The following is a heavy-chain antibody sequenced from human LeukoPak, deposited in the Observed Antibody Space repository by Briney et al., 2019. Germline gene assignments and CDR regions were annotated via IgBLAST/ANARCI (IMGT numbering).Heavy chain of an antibody. CDR2: IYYSGST. J-gene: IGHJ6*02. D-gene: IGHD5-18*01. V-gene: IGHV4-31*03. CDR1: GGSISSAGYY. CDR3: ARASSPELQLYYGMDV. Sequence: SQTLSLTCTVSGGSISSAGYYWSWIRQHPGKGLEWIGYIYYSGSTYYNPSLKSRVTISVFTSKNQFSLKLSSVTAADTAVYYCARASSPELQLYYGMDVWGQGTTVTVSS.